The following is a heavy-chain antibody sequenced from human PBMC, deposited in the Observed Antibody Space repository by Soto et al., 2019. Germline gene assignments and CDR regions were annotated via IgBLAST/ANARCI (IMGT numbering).Heavy chain of an antibody. J-gene: IGHJ4*02. CDR3: ARLVYDTRLNYMYFDF. V-gene: IGHV4-4*02. CDR2: IFHDGTA. D-gene: IGHD3-10*01. Sequence: PSETLSLTCAVYGVSISSGNWRTWVRQSPQRGLEYIGEIFHDGTANYYPSFERRVAISVDTSKNQFSLKLTSVTAADTAIYFCARLVYDTRLNYMYFDFWGQGTLVTVSS. CDR1: GVSISSGNW.